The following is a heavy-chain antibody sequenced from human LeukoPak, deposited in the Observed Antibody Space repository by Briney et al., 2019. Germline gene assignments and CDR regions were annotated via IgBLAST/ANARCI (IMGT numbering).Heavy chain of an antibody. J-gene: IGHJ4*02. CDR1: GFTFSSYS. CDR3: ARVHSYYDFWSGYIDY. CDR2: ISSSSSSYI. D-gene: IGHD3-3*01. Sequence: PGGSLRLSCAASGFTFSSYSMNWVRQAPGKGLEWVSSISSSSSSYIYYADSVKGRFTISRDNAKNSLYLQMNSLRAEDTAVYYCARVHSYYDFWSGYIDYWGQGTLVTVSS. V-gene: IGHV3-21*01.